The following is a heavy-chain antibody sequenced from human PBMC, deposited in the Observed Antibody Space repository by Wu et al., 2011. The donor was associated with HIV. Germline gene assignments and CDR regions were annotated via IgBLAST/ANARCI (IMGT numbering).Heavy chain of an antibody. D-gene: IGHD5-12*01. CDR1: GGTLSSYA. CDR3: ARASGYNFLRLYYGMDV. CDR2: IIPIFGTT. J-gene: IGHJ6*02. Sequence: QVQLVQSGAEVKKPGSSVKVSCKASGGTLSSYAISWVRQAPGRGLEWMGRIIPIFGTTNYAQKFQGRVTITADKSTSTAYMELSSLRSEDTAVYYCARASGYNFLRLYYGMDVWGQGTTVSVSS. V-gene: IGHV1-69*14.